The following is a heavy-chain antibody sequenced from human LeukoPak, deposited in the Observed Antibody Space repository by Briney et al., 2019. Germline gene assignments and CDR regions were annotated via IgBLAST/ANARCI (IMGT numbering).Heavy chain of an antibody. CDR2: ISYDGSNK. Sequence: PGGSLRLSCAASGFTFSSYAMHWVRQAPGKGLEWVAVISYDGSNKYYADSVKGRFTISRDNSKNTLYLQMNSLRAEDTAVYYCARDQVEHYDILTGYPALWGQGTLVTVSS. V-gene: IGHV3-30-3*01. CDR1: GFTFSSYA. J-gene: IGHJ4*02. D-gene: IGHD3-9*01. CDR3: ARDQVEHYDILTGYPAL.